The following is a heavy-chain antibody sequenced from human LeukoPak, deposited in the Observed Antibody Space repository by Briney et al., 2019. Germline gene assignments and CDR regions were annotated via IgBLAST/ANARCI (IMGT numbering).Heavy chain of an antibody. J-gene: IGHJ4*02. Sequence: GGSLRLSCAASGFTFSSYAMSWVRQAPVKGLEWVSAISGSGGSTYYADSVKGRFTISRDNSKSTLYLQMNSLRAEDTAVYYCAKDPRFWSGYYSFNTEYYFDYWGQGTLVTVSS. CDR2: ISGSGGST. D-gene: IGHD3-3*01. CDR1: GFTFSSYA. V-gene: IGHV3-23*01. CDR3: AKDPRFWSGYYSFNTEYYFDY.